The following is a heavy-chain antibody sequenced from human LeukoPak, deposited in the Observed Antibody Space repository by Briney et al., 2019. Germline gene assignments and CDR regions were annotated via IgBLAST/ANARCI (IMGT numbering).Heavy chain of an antibody. CDR3: TTDRMIYATNWAVSWFDP. J-gene: IGHJ5*02. Sequence: GGSLRLSCTTSGFTFGTHTMHWFRQAPGKGLQWIGFIRSSGTTQYAAFVKGRFTISRDDSTKTLYLQMNSLKTEDTAVYYCTTDRMIYATNWAVSWFDPWGQGTLVTVSS. CDR2: IRSSGTT. D-gene: IGHD2-8*01. CDR1: GFTFGTHT. V-gene: IGHV3-49*03.